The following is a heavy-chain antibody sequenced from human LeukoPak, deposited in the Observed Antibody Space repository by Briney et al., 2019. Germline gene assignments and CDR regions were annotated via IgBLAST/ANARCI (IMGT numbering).Heavy chain of an antibody. J-gene: IGHJ6*02. D-gene: IGHD4-17*01. V-gene: IGHV3-30-3*01. CDR2: ISSDGNNK. CDR1: GFIFSSYA. Sequence: GGSLRLSCAASGFIFSSYAMHWVRQAPGRGLEWVAVISSDGNNKYADSVKGRFTISRDNSKNTLYLQMNSLRAEDTAVYYCARACSDYPAMDVWGQGTTVTVSS. CDR3: ARACSDYPAMDV.